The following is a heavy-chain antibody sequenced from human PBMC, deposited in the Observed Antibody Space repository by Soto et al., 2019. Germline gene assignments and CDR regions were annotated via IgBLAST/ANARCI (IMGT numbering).Heavy chain of an antibody. V-gene: IGHV4-30-4*01. CDR1: GGSISIGDFY. CDR3: ARADCSGATCLFDY. J-gene: IGHJ4*02. CDR2: IYYSGST. Sequence: PSETLSLTCTVSGGSISIGDFYWSWIRHPPGKGLEWIGYIYYSGSTYYNPALASRVTLSVETSKSQFSLKLSSVTAADTAVYYCARADCSGATCLFDYWGQGNLVTVSS. D-gene: IGHD2-15*01.